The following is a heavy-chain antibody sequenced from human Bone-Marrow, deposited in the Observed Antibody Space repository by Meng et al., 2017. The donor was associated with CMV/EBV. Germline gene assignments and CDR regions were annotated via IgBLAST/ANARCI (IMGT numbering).Heavy chain of an antibody. CDR1: EYTLTVYY. CDR2: INPNTDT. V-gene: IGHV1-2*02. CDR3: ARSSGWSRFDY. D-gene: IGHD6-19*01. J-gene: IGHJ4*02. Sequence: QAQLVQCGAEVKKPGASVKVSCKTSEYTLTVYYIPWGRQAPGQWLEWMGWINPNTDTNYAQNFQGRVTMTRDMSINTAYMELSRLTSGDTAVYYCARSSGWSRFDYWGQGTLVTVSS.